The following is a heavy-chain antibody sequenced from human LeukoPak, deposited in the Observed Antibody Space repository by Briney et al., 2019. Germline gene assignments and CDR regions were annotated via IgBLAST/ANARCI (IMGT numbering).Heavy chain of an antibody. D-gene: IGHD1-26*01. CDR2: INPNSGGT. CDR1: GYTFTGYY. J-gene: IGHJ4*02. CDR3: ATVASVSAYY. V-gene: IGHV1-2*02. Sequence: GASVKVSCKASGYTFTGYYMHWVRQAPGQGLEWMGWINPNSGGTDYAQKFQGRVTMTRDTSISTAYMELSSLRSEDTAVYYCATVASVSAYYWGQGTLVTVSS.